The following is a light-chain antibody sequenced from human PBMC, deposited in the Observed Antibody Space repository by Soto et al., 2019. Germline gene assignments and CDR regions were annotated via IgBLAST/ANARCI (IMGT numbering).Light chain of an antibody. J-gene: IGKJ1*01. CDR1: QTVSNK. Sequence: ELVLTHSPATLSSSPGERATLSCGASQTVSNKLAWYQHKPGQAPRLLIYDTSNRATGIPARFSGSGSGTDFPLTISSLEPEDFAVYYCHHRKSGNRTFGQGTKVHIK. CDR2: DTS. CDR3: HHRKSGNRT. V-gene: IGKV3-11*01.